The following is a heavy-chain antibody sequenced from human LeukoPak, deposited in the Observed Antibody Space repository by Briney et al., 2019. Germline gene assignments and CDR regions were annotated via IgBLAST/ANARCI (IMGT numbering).Heavy chain of an antibody. D-gene: IGHD3-22*01. CDR2: IFHSGTT. J-gene: IGHJ4*02. CDR3: ASLNIPTLSSGYHFDY. Sequence: PSETLSLTCTVSNEVITSNNWWSWVRQSPGKGLEWIGEIFHSGTTRYKASLESRVTMLLDKSKNQFSLRLNSVTAADTAVYYCASLNIPTLSSGYHFDYWGQGTLVTVSS. CDR1: NEVITSNNW. V-gene: IGHV4-4*02.